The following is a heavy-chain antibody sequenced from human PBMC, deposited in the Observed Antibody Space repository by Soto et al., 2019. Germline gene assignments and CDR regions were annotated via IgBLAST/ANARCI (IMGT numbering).Heavy chain of an antibody. V-gene: IGHV3-9*01. Sequence: SLRRCCSASGETFDISFRQWVRHKQLKGLEWVSSLSWNSDSIAYADSVKGRFTISRDNAKNSLYLQMSSLRAEDTALYFCAKGYYRYYYSGIDFWGQGNTVTGS. CDR2: LSWNSDSI. CDR1: GETFDISF. J-gene: IGHJ6*02. CDR3: AKGYYRYYYSGIDF. D-gene: IGHD3-16*02.